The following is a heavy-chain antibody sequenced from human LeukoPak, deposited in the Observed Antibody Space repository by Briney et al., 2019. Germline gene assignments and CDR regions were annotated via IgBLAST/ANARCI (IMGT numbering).Heavy chain of an antibody. CDR2: IGGDGGGGT. J-gene: IGHJ4*02. D-gene: IGHD3-10*01. CDR3: VKDFGRNLGGPGY. CDR1: GFTFSTYT. Sequence: GGSLRLSCAASGFTFSTYTMAWVRQAPGGGLEWVSGIGGDGGGGTYYADSVKGRFAISRGNSKSTLYLQMNSLRVEDTAVYYCVKDFGRNLGGPGYRGRGTLVTVSS. V-gene: IGHV3-23*01.